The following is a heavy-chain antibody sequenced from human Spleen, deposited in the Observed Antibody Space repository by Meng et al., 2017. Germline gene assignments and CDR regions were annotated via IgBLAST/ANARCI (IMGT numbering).Heavy chain of an antibody. CDR1: EFTFSDYA. V-gene: IGHV3-23*01. Sequence: GESLKISCAASEFTFSDYAMTWVRQAPGKGLEWVSSISGSGGSTYYADSVKGRFTISRDNSKNTLFLQMNSLRGEDTAVYYCAKHRTPYSGYDRSYRPGFYFDYWGQGSLVTVSS. D-gene: IGHD5-12*01. CDR2: ISGSGGST. CDR3: AKHRTPYSGYDRSYRPGFYFDY. J-gene: IGHJ4*02.